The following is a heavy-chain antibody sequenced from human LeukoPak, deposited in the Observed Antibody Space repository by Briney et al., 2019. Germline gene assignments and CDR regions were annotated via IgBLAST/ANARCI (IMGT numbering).Heavy chain of an antibody. V-gene: IGHV3-23*01. CDR3: TKRADGRNQRLADY. CDR2: ISGSGGST. J-gene: IGHJ4*02. CDR1: GFTFSNYA. D-gene: IGHD6-25*01. Sequence: GGSLRLSCAASGFTFSNYAMSWVRQAPGKGLEWVSAISGSGGSTYYADSVKGRFTISRDDSKNTLYLQMNSLRAEDTAVYYCTKRADGRNQRLADYWGQGTLVTVSS.